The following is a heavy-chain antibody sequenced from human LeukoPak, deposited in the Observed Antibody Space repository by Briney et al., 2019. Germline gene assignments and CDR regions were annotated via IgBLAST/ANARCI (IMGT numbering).Heavy chain of an antibody. D-gene: IGHD6-19*01. Sequence: GESLRLSCAASGFTFSSYWMSWVRQAPGKGLEWVANIKQDGSEKYYVDSVKGRFTISRDNAKNSLYLQMNSLRAEDTAVYYCARDEYLYSSGWYTYWGQGTLVTVSS. CDR1: GFTFSSYW. V-gene: IGHV3-7*03. J-gene: IGHJ4*02. CDR2: IKQDGSEK. CDR3: ARDEYLYSSGWYTY.